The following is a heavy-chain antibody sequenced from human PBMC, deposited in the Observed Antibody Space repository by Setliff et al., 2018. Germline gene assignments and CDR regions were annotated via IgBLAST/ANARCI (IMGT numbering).Heavy chain of an antibody. CDR2: IGHTGSI. V-gene: IGHV4-38-2*02. J-gene: IGHJ4*02. CDR1: GYSISSGYI. CDR3: ARDLGHGGDSDY. Sequence: PSETLSLTCTVSGYSISSGYIWGWIRQHPGKGLEWVGNIGHTGSINYNPSLKSRLTMSRDTSKNQVSLKLNSVTATYTAVYYCARDLGHGGDSDYWGQGILVTVSS. D-gene: IGHD2-21*02.